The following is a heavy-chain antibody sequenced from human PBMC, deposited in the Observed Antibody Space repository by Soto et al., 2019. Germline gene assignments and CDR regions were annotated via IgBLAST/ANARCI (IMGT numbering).Heavy chain of an antibody. D-gene: IGHD2-15*01. CDR3: ARAAYCSGGSCSQVYYYYGMDV. Sequence: EVQLVESGGGLVQPGGSLRLSCAASGFTFSSYWMHWVRQAPGKGLVWVSRINSDGSSTSYADSVKGRFTISRDNAKNKLYLPMNSVSGEDTAAYYCARAAYCSGGSCSQVYYYYGMDVWGQGTTVTVSS. J-gene: IGHJ6*02. V-gene: IGHV3-74*01. CDR1: GFTFSSYW. CDR2: INSDGSST.